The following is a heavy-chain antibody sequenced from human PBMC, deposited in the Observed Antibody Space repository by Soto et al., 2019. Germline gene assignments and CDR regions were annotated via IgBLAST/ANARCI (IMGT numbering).Heavy chain of an antibody. D-gene: IGHD6-6*01. CDR2: INHSGST. J-gene: IGHJ4*02. V-gene: IGHV4-34*01. CDR1: GGSFSGYY. CDR3: ARGAWAARWDY. Sequence: QVQLQQWGAGLLKPSETLSLTCAVYGGSFSGYYWSWIRQPPGKGLEWIGEINHSGSTNYNPSLKSRVTISVDTSKNQFSRKLSSVTAADTAVYYCARGAWAARWDYWGPGTLVTVSS.